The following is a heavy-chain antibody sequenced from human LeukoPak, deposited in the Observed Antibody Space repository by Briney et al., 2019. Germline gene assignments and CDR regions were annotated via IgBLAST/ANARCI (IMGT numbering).Heavy chain of an antibody. CDR1: GFIFSSYA. V-gene: IGHV3-23*01. Sequence: GGSLRLSCEATGFIFSSYAMSWALQAPGKGLEWVSGISGSGGSTYPADSVKGRFTISRDNSKNTLYLQMNSLRAEDTAVYYCAKGLISYYYYYMDVWGKGTTVTVSS. J-gene: IGHJ6*03. CDR2: ISGSGGST. D-gene: IGHD3-16*01. CDR3: AKGLISYYYYYMDV.